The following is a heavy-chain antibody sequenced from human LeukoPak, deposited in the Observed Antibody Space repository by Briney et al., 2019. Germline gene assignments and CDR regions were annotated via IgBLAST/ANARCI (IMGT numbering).Heavy chain of an antibody. CDR1: GFTFSSYS. D-gene: IGHD3-16*01. Sequence: PGGSLRLSCAASGFTFSSYSMNWVRQAPGKGLEWVSYISSSSSTIYYADSVKGRFTISRDNAKNSLYLQMKSLRDEDTAVYYCARDGGPRPFDYWGQGTLVTVSS. V-gene: IGHV3-48*02. CDR2: ISSSSSTI. J-gene: IGHJ4*02. CDR3: ARDGGPRPFDY.